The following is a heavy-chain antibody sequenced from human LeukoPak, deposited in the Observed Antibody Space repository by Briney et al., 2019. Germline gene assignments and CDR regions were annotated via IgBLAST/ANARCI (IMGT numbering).Heavy chain of an antibody. J-gene: IGHJ5*02. V-gene: IGHV4-39*01. CDR2: IYYTGTT. CDR3: ARRPIAAGNNWFDP. Sequence: NPSETLSLTCTVSGGSISSAANYWGWVRQPPAKGLDWIGSIYYTGTTYYSPSLQTRATLSFDTSKNQFSLKLTSVNATDTAVYFGARRPIAAGNNWFDPWGQGTLVTVSS. D-gene: IGHD6-13*01. CDR1: GGSISSAANY.